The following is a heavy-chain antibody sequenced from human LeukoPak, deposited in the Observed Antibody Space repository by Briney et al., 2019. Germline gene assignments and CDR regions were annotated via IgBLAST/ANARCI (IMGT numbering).Heavy chain of an antibody. D-gene: IGHD3-3*01. CDR3: ARHKLDFVIDP. J-gene: IGHJ5*02. V-gene: IGHV5-51*01. CDR1: GYSFTSYW. CDR2: IYPGDSGT. Sequence: GESLKIPCKGSGYSFTSYWIGWVRQMPGKGLEWMGIIYPGDSGTRYSPSFQGQVTISADKSISTAYLQWSSLKASDTAMYYCARHKLDFVIDPWGQGTLVTVSS.